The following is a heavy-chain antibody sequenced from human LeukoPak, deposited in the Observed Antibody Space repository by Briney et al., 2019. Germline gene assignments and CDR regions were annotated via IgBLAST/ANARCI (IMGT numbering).Heavy chain of an antibody. V-gene: IGHV4-31*03. J-gene: IGHJ3*02. Sequence: SETLSLTCTVSGGSISSGGYYWSWIRQHPGKGLEWIGYIYYSGSTYYNPSLKSRVTISVDTSKNQFSLKLSSVTAADTAVYYCARANPFYDSSVDAFDIWGQGTMVTVSS. D-gene: IGHD3-22*01. CDR1: GGSISSGGYY. CDR2: IYYSGST. CDR3: ARANPFYDSSVDAFDI.